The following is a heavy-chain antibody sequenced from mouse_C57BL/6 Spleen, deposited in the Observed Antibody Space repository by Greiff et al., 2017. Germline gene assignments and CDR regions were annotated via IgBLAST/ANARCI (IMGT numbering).Heavy chain of an antibody. V-gene: IGHV1-77*01. CDR1: GYTFTDYY. J-gene: IGHJ1*03. Sequence: QVHVKQSGAELVKPGASVKISCKASGYTFTDYYINWVKQRPGQGLEWIGKIGPGSGSTYYNEKFKGKATLTADKSSSTAYMQLSSLTSEDSAVYFCASHPDYYGSRLDWYFDVWGTGTTVTVSS. D-gene: IGHD1-1*01. CDR3: ASHPDYYGSRLDWYFDV. CDR2: IGPGSGST.